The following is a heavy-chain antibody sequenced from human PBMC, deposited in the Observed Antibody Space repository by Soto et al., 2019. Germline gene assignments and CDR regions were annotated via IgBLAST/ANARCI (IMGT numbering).Heavy chain of an antibody. J-gene: IGHJ6*02. CDR1: GFTFSDYY. CDR2: ISSSGSTI. V-gene: IGHV3-11*01. D-gene: IGHD3-3*01. Sequence: GGSLRLSCAASGFTFSDYYMSWIRQAPGKGLEWVSYISSSGSTIYYADSVKGRFTISSDNATNSLYLQMNSLRAEDTAVYDGARSVAVSQRTYTILGERDYYFGMDVWGQGTTGTVSS. CDR3: ARSVAVSQRTYTILGERDYYFGMDV.